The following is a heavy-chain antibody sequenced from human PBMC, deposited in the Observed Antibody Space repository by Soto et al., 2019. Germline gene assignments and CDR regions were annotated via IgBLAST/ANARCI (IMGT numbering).Heavy chain of an antibody. V-gene: IGHV3-30*18. Sequence: QVQLVESGEGVVQPGRSLRLSCAASGFTFSGFVMHWVRQAPGKGLEWVAVISYDGSNKNYADSVKGRFTISRDNSKNTVYLQMNSLRAEDTAVYYCAKEYSSGWFGWFDPWGQGTLVTVSS. CDR3: AKEYSSGWFGWFDP. CDR1: GFTFSGFV. CDR2: ISYDGSNK. D-gene: IGHD6-19*01. J-gene: IGHJ5*02.